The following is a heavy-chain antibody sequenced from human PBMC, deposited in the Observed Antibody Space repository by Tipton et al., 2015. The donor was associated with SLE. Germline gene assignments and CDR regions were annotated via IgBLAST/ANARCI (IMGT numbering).Heavy chain of an antibody. CDR2: ISWNSGNI. D-gene: IGHD3-9*01. J-gene: IGHJ6*04. CDR3: AKDLEDGAYDKGMDV. Sequence: SLRLSCAASGFTFDNYAFHWVRQAPGKGLEWVSGISWNSGNIGYADSVKGRFTISRDNAKNALYLQMNSLRGDDTALYYCAKDLEDGAYDKGMDVGGKGTMVTVSS. V-gene: IGHV3-9*01. CDR1: GFTFDNYA.